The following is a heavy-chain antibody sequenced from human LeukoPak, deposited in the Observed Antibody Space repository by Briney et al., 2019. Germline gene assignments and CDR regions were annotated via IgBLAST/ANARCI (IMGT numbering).Heavy chain of an antibody. D-gene: IGHD3-3*01. V-gene: IGHV4-34*01. Sequence: PSETPSLTCAVYGGSFSGYYWSWIRQPPGKGLEWIGEINHSGSTNYNPSLKSRVTISVDTSKNQFSLKLSFVTAADTAVYYCARGRHPILRFLEWSTYYFDYWGQGTLVTVSS. J-gene: IGHJ4*02. CDR2: INHSGST. CDR3: ARGRHPILRFLEWSTYYFDY. CDR1: GGSFSGYY.